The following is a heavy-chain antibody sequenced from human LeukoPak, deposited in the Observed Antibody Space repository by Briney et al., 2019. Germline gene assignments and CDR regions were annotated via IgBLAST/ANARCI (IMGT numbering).Heavy chain of an antibody. D-gene: IGHD6-13*01. Sequence: GGSLRLSCAASGFTVSSNYMSWVRQAPGKGLEWVSVIYSGGSTYYADSVKGRFTISRDNSKNTLYLQMNSLRAEDTAVYYCARVNGGVYGGAAADTRGQGTLVTVSS. V-gene: IGHV3-53*01. CDR1: GFTVSSNY. CDR3: ARVNGGVYGGAAADT. J-gene: IGHJ5*02. CDR2: IYSGGST.